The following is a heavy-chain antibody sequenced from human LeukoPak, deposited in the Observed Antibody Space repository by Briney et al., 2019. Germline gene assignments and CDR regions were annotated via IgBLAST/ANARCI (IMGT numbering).Heavy chain of an antibody. CDR1: GFTFSSYA. CDR2: ISSSSSYI. D-gene: IGHD3-10*01. J-gene: IGHJ6*02. CDR3: ARDWINYYGSGSYYYYYYYGMDV. V-gene: IGHV3-21*01. Sequence: GSLRLSCAASGFTFSSYAMSWVRQAPGKGLEWVSSISSSSSYIYYADSVKGRFTISRDNAKNSLYLQMNSLRAEDTAVYYCARDWINYYGSGSYYYYYYYGMDVWGQGTTVTVSS.